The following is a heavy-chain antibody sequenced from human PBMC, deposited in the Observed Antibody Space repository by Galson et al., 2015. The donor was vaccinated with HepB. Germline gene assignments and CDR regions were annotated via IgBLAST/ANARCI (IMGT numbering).Heavy chain of an antibody. CDR2: ISAYNGNT. Sequence: QSGAEVKKPGESLRISCKASGYTFTSYGISWVRQAPGQGLEWMGWISAYNGNTNYAQKLQGRVTMTTDTSTSTAYMELGSLRSDDTAVYYCARNYDSSGYEWDHDAFDLCGQGTMVTVSS. V-gene: IGHV1-18*01. CDR3: ARNYDSSGYEWDHDAFDL. CDR1: GYTFTSYG. D-gene: IGHD3-22*01. J-gene: IGHJ3*01.